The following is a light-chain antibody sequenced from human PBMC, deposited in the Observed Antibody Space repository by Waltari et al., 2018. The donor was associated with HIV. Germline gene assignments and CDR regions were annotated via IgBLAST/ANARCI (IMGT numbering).Light chain of an antibody. CDR3: SSYAGSDNVGL. CDR1: SSDVGAYDY. CDR2: GDS. V-gene: IGLV2-8*01. J-gene: IGLJ2*01. Sequence: QSALTQPPSASGSPGQSVTISCTGTSSDVGAYDYDPLYQHHPGKAPNLSLLGDSKRPSGGPYRCSASESGSTAAPTVSGLHDEDEADYYCSSYAGSDNVGLFGAGTKLTVL.